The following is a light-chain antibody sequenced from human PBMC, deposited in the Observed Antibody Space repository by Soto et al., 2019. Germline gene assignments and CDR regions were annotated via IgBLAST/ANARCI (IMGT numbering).Light chain of an antibody. CDR1: QSVSTK. CDR3: QQYNDWPRT. CDR2: GAT. J-gene: IGKJ1*01. Sequence: EVVMTQSPATLSVSPGERATLSCWASQSVSTKFAWYQQKPGQAPRLLIYGATTRATGIPARFSGSGSGTEFTLTISSLQSEDSAVYYCQQYNDWPRTVGQGXK. V-gene: IGKV3-15*01.